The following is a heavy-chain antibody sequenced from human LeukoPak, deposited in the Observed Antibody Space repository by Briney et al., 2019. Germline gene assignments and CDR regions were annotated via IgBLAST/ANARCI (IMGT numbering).Heavy chain of an antibody. D-gene: IGHD2-2*01. J-gene: IGHJ5*02. Sequence: SETLSFTCTVSGGSVSSGSYYWSWIRQPPGKGLEWIGYIYYSGSTNYNPSLKSRVTISVDTSKNQFSLKLSSVTAADTAVYYCARDGKPSSTSLLTWFDPWGQGTLVTVSS. CDR1: GGSVSSGSYY. CDR3: ARDGKPSSTSLLTWFDP. CDR2: IYYSGST. V-gene: IGHV4-61*01.